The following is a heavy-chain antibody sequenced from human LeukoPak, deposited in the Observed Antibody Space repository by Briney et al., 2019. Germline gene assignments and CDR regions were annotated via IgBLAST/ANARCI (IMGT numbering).Heavy chain of an antibody. CDR3: ARSTGKHGYSYGYGGHFDY. CDR2: ISPDGSTT. CDR1: GFTFSSYW. D-gene: IGHD5-18*01. J-gene: IGHJ4*02. Sequence: GGSLRLSCAASGFTFSSYWMHWVRQAPGKGLVWVSRISPDGSTTGHADSVKGRFTISRDNAKNTLYLQMNSLRAEDTAVYYCARSTGKHGYSYGYGGHFDYWGQGTLVTVSS. V-gene: IGHV3-74*01.